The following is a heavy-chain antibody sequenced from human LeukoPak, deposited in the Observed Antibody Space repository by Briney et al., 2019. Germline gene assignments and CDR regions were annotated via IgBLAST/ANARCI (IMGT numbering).Heavy chain of an antibody. J-gene: IGHJ4*02. V-gene: IGHV5-10-1*01. CDR1: GYSFTTYW. CDR3: ARHAKAYGSSCDY. Sequence: LGESLKISCKGSGYSFTTYWISWVRQMPGKGLEWMGRIDPSDSYTNYSPSFQGHVTISADKSFSTAYLQWTSLKASDTAMYYCARHAKAYGSSCDYWGQGTLVTVSS. D-gene: IGHD6-13*01. CDR2: IDPSDSYT.